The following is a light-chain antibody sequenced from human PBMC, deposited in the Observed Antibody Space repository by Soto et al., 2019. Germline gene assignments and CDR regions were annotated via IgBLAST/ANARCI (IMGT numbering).Light chain of an antibody. V-gene: IGLV1-51*01. CDR2: DNN. CDR1: SSNIVKNF. Sequence: QSVLTQPPSVSAAPGQKVTISCSGSSSNIVKNFVTWYQQLPGTAPKLLIYDNNKRPSGIPDRFSGSQSGTSATLGITGLQTGDEAVYYCGSWDSSLTYVFGTGTKVTVL. CDR3: GSWDSSLTYV. J-gene: IGLJ1*01.